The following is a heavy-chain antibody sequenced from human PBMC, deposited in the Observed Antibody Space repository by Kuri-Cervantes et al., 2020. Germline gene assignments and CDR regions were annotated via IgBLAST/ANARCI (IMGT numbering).Heavy chain of an antibody. CDR2: MYHSGSP. D-gene: IGHD2-21*02. Sequence: SETLSLTCAVSGASISSANWWTWVRQPPGKGLEWIGEMYHSGSPNYNPSLKSRVTISVDTSKNQFSLKLSSVTAADTAVYYCARRVTGGGYWYFDLWGRGTLVTVSS. CDR3: ARRVTGGGYWYFDL. CDR1: GASISSANW. V-gene: IGHV4-4*02. J-gene: IGHJ2*01.